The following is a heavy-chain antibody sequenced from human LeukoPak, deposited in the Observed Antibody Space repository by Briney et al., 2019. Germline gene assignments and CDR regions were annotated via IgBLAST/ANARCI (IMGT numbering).Heavy chain of an antibody. J-gene: IGHJ4*02. CDR1: GGTFSSYA. D-gene: IGHD3-16*01. CDR2: IIPIFATS. Sequence: ASEKVSCKASGGTFSSYAISWVRQAPGQGLEWMGGIIPIFATSNYAQKFQGRVTITTDKSTTTAYMELSSLRSEDTAVYYCARDPGGGGDYWGQGTLVTVSS. V-gene: IGHV1-69*05. CDR3: ARDPGGGGDY.